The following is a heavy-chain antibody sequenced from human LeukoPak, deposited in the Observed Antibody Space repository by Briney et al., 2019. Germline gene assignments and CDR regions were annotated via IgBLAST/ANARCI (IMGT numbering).Heavy chain of an antibody. V-gene: IGHV3-30*18. J-gene: IGHJ4*02. CDR2: ISYDGSNK. CDR1: GFTFSSYG. D-gene: IGHD3-22*01. Sequence: GRSLRLSCAASGFTFSSYGMHWVRQAPGKGLEWVAVISYDGSNKYYADSVKGRFTISRDNSKNTLYLQMNSLRAEDTAVYYCAKVNKRDYYDSSGPYFDYWGQGTLVTVSS. CDR3: AKVNKRDYYDSSGPYFDY.